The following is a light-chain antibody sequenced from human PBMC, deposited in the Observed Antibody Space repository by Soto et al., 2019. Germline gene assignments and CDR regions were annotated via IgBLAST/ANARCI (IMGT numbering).Light chain of an antibody. CDR3: EHYNSYSEA. J-gene: IGKJ1*01. V-gene: IGKV1-39*01. CDR1: ESVSSY. Sequence: DIQMTQSPSSLSASVGDRVTITCRASESVSSYLSWYQQKPGNAPNLLIYAASSLQSGVPSRSSGSGSGTDFTLTISSLQPEDFATYYWEHYNSYSEAFGQGTKVDIK. CDR2: AAS.